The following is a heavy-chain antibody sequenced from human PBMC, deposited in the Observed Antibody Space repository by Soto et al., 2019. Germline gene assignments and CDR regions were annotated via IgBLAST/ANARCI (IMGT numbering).Heavy chain of an antibody. J-gene: IGHJ4*02. CDR3: ARAPPPYDYIWGSYRYPSYYFDY. CDR1: GYTFTSYD. D-gene: IGHD3-16*02. V-gene: IGHV1-8*01. Sequence: ASVKVSCKASGYTFTSYDINWVLQATGQGLEWMGWMNPNSGNTGYAQKFQGRVTMTRNTSISTAYMELSSLRSEDTAVYYCARAPPPYDYIWGSYRYPSYYFDYWGQGTLVTVSS. CDR2: MNPNSGNT.